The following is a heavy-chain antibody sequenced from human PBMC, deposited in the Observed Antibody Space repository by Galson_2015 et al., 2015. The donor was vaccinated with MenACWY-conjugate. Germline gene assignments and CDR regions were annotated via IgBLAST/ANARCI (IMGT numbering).Heavy chain of an antibody. D-gene: IGHD5-18*01. CDR3: ARVDTATQPRVYYYSGMDV. V-gene: IGHV3-23*01. CDR2: ISGSGGST. Sequence: SLRLSCAASGFTFSSYAMSWVRQAPGKGLEWVSAISGSGGSTSYADCVKGRFTISRDNSKNTLYLQMNSLRAEDTAVYYCARVDTATQPRVYYYSGMDVWGQGTTVTVSS. CDR1: GFTFSSYA. J-gene: IGHJ6*02.